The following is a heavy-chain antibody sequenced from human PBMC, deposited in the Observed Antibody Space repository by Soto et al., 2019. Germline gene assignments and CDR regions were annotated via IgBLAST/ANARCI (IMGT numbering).Heavy chain of an antibody. V-gene: IGHV3-23*01. CDR3: AKSPGVELVPLATADWVGP. CDR2: ISGSGCKK. D-gene: IGHD1-26*01. Sequence: EVVLLESGGGLEQPGGSLRLSCAASGFLFENFAMTWVRQAPGKGLEWISSISGSGCKKYYADSVKGRFTISRDNSKSTVYLELNNLSAEDADVSHCAKSPGVELVPLATADWVGPWGQGTVVTVSS. CDR1: GFLFENFA. J-gene: IGHJ5*02.